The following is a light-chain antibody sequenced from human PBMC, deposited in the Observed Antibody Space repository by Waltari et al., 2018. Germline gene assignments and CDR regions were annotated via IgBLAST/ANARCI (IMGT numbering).Light chain of an antibody. V-gene: IGLV2-14*01. CDR1: SSDVGGYNY. J-gene: IGLJ1*01. Sequence: QSALTPPASVSGSPGQSITISCTGTSSDVGGYNYVSWYQQHSGKAPKLTIYDVTKRPAGASNRFSGSKSGDTAFLTISGLQAEDEADYYCSSYTSSSSPYVFGSGTKVTVL. CDR3: SSYTSSSSPYV. CDR2: DVT.